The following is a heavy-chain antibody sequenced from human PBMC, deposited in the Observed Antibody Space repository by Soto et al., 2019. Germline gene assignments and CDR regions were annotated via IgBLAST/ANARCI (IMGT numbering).Heavy chain of an antibody. J-gene: IGHJ6*02. Sequence: PGESLKISCKGSGYSFTSYWISWVRQMPGKGLEWMGRIDPSDSYTNYSPSFQGHVTISADKSISTAYLQWSSLKASDTAMYYCARLGIQLWQNYYYYGMDVWGQGTTVTVS. D-gene: IGHD5-18*01. CDR1: GYSFTSYW. V-gene: IGHV5-10-1*01. CDR2: IDPSDSYT. CDR3: ARLGIQLWQNYYYYGMDV.